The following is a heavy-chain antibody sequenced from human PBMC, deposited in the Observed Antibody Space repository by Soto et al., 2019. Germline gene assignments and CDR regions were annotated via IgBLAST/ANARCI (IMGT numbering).Heavy chain of an antibody. D-gene: IGHD3-16*01. CDR3: ARDLGPGVASDVFYWFNP. CDR2: MSTYNGNT. Sequence: QAQLVQSGAEVKKPGASVKVSCNASGYTFTSYAISWVRQAPGQGLEWMGWMSTYNGNTKYAQRFQGRATMTTDASTTTGYLELRNLTSDDTAVYYCARDLGPGVASDVFYWFNPWGQGTLVTVSS. J-gene: IGHJ5*02. CDR1: GYTFTSYA. V-gene: IGHV1-18*01.